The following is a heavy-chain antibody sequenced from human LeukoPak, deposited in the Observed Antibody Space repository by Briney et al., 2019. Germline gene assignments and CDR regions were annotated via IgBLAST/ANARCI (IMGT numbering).Heavy chain of an antibody. J-gene: IGHJ5*02. Sequence: SETLSLTCTVSGGSISTYYWSWIRQPAGKGLEWIGLIYTSGSTNYNPSLKSRVTMSLDTSKNQSSLRLSSVTAADTAVYYCARGGITCFVGWFDPWGQGTLVTVSS. V-gene: IGHV4-4*07. CDR1: GGSISTYY. D-gene: IGHD2-15*01. CDR2: IYTSGST. CDR3: ARGGITCFVGWFDP.